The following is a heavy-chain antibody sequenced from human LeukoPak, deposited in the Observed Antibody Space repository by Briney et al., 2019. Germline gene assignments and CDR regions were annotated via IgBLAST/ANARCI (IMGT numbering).Heavy chain of an antibody. D-gene: IGHD2-21*02. CDR1: GGSISSYY. Sequence: SETLSLTCTVSGGSISSYYWSWIRQPPGMGLEWIGYIYYSGSTNYNPSLKSRVTISVDTSKNQFSLKLSSVTAADTAVYYCARDSTYCGGDCSAGIDYWGQGTLVTVSS. CDR3: ARDSTYCGGDCSAGIDY. CDR2: IYYSGST. V-gene: IGHV4-59*01. J-gene: IGHJ4*02.